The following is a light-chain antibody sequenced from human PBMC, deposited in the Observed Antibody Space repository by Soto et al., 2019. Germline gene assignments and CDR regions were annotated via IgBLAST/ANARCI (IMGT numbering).Light chain of an antibody. CDR2: KAS. J-gene: IGKJ1*01. CDR1: QSISSW. CDR3: QQYNSYLS. V-gene: IGKV1-5*03. Sequence: QMTQSPSTLTASVGDRVTITSRASQSISSWLAWYQQKPGKAPKLLIYKASSLESGVPSRFSGSGSGTEFTLTISSLQPDDSATYYCQQYNSYLSFGQGTKVDIK.